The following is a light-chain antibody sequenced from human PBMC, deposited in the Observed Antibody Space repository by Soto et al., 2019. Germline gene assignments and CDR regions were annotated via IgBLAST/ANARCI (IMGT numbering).Light chain of an antibody. Sequence: QSALTQPASVSGSPGQSITISCTGTSSDVGGYKFVSWYQQHPGKAPKLMIYEVSNRPSGVSNRFSGSKSGNTASLTISGLQAEDEADYYCSSYTTSSTRVFGRGTKVTVL. J-gene: IGLJ3*02. CDR2: EVS. CDR1: SSDVGGYKF. V-gene: IGLV2-14*01. CDR3: SSYTTSSTRV.